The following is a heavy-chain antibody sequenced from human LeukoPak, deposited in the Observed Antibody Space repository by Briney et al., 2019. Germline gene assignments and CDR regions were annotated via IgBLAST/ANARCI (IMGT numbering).Heavy chain of an antibody. Sequence: GGSLGLSCAASGFTVSSSYMSWVRQAPGKGLEWVSVIYSGGSTYYADSVKGRFTISRDNSKNTLYLQMNSLRAEDTAVYYCARCSRRNYFDYWGQGTLVTVSS. CDR2: IYSGGST. V-gene: IGHV3-66*01. CDR3: ARCSRRNYFDY. CDR1: GFTVSSSY. J-gene: IGHJ4*02. D-gene: IGHD2-2*01.